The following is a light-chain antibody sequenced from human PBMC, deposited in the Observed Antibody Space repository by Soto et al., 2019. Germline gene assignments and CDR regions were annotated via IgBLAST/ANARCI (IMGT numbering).Light chain of an antibody. V-gene: IGKV1-6*01. Sequence: ATQMTQSPSSLSASVGDRVTITCRASQGIRNELGWYQQKPGKAPKLLIYAASTLQSRVPSRFSGSGSVTDFTLTISSLQPEDFAPYYCNQYNSYSPLTFGGGTKVEIK. CDR1: QGIRNE. CDR3: NQYNSYSPLT. J-gene: IGKJ4*01. CDR2: AAS.